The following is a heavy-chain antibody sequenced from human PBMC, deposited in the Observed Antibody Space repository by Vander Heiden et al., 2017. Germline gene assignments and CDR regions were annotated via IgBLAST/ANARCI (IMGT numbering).Heavy chain of an antibody. J-gene: IGHJ3*01. CDR3: ARGNLAWGFLKYPLPFDV. Sequence: QVQLVQSGGEVRRPGASAKVSCKASGYTFSSHGISWVRQVRGQGLEWIGWISSQDGKIRYSQRFQARATMTMHTPTSTVYLELRSLRPDDTAVYYCARGNLAWGFLKYPLPFDVWGRGTMVTVSS. D-gene: IGHD7-27*01. V-gene: IGHV1-18*04. CDR1: GYTFSSHG. CDR2: ISSQDGKI.